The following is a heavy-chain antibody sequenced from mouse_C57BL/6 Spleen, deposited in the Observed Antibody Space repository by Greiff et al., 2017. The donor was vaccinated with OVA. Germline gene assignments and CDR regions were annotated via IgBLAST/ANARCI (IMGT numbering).Heavy chain of an antibody. CDR1: GYTFTSYW. D-gene: IGHD2-5*01. Sequence: QVQLKQPGAELVRPGTSVKLSCKASGYTFTSYWMHWVKQRPGQGLEWIGVIDPSDSYTNYNQKFKGKATLTVDTSSSTAYMQLSSLTSADSAVYSCARPYSTYFDYWGQGTTLTVSS. CDR2: IDPSDSYT. J-gene: IGHJ2*01. CDR3: ARPYSTYFDY. V-gene: IGHV1-59*01.